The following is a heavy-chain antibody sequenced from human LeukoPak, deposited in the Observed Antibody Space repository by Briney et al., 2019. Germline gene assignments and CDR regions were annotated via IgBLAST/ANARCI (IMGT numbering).Heavy chain of an antibody. D-gene: IGHD3-22*01. CDR3: ARGVDDSSGSYYMDV. Sequence: GGSLRLSCAASDFNFITYAMSWVRQAPGKGLVWVSRINSDGSSTSYADSVKGRFTISRDNAKNTLYLQMNSLRAEDTAVYYCARGVDDSSGSYYMDVWGKGTTVTVSS. CDR2: INSDGSST. J-gene: IGHJ6*03. CDR1: DFNFITYA. V-gene: IGHV3-74*01.